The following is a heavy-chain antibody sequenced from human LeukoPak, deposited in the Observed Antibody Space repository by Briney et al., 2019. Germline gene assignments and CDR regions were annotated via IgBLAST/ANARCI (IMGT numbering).Heavy chain of an antibody. D-gene: IGHD3-10*01. J-gene: IGHJ4*02. V-gene: IGHV4-34*01. Sequence: SETLSLTCAVYGGSFSGYYWSWIRQPPGKGLEWIGEINHGGSTNYNPSLKSRVTISVDTSKNQFSLKLSSVTAADTAVYYCARVTKLAKTYYYGSGSYYSRGFFDYWGQGTLVTVSS. CDR2: INHGGST. CDR3: ARVTKLAKTYYYGSGSYYSRGFFDY. CDR1: GGSFSGYY.